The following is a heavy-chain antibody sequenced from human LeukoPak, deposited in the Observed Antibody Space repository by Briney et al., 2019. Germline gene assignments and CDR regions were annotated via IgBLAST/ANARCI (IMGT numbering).Heavy chain of an antibody. CDR2: ISSSGSTI. CDR3: AKDIDGSYYRYFDY. V-gene: IGHV3-11*01. CDR1: GFTFSDYY. D-gene: IGHD1-26*01. J-gene: IGHJ4*02. Sequence: GGSLRLSCAASGFTFSDYYMSWIRQAPGKGLEWVSYISSSGSTIYYADSVKGRFTISRDNAKNSLYLQMNSLRAEDTALYYCAKDIDGSYYRYFDYWGQGTLVTVSS.